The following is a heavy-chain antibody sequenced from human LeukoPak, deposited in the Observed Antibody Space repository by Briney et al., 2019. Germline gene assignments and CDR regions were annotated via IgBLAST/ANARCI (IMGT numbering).Heavy chain of an antibody. D-gene: IGHD6-13*01. CDR3: AKDHRSSWSYYYGMDV. J-gene: IGHJ6*02. V-gene: IGHV3-23*01. CDR2: ISGSGGST. Sequence: GGSLRLSCAASGFTFSSYAMSWVRQAPGKGLEWVSAISGSGGSTYYADSVKGRFTISRDSSKNTLYLQMNSLRAEDTAVYYCAKDHRSSWSYYYGMDVWGQGTTVTVPS. CDR1: GFTFSSYA.